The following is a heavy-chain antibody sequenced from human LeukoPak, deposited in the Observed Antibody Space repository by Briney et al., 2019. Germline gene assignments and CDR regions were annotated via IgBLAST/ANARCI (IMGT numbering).Heavy chain of an antibody. CDR3: AYIGGGNNEAHY. CDR1: GFTVSSNY. V-gene: IGHV3-66*01. CDR2: IYSGGST. Sequence: PGGSLRLSCAASGFTVSSNYMSWVRQTPGKGLEWVSVIYSGGSTYYADSVKGRFTISRDKSKNTLYLQMNSLRAEDTAVYYCAYIGGGNNEAHYWGQGTLVTVSP. J-gene: IGHJ4*02. D-gene: IGHD4-23*01.